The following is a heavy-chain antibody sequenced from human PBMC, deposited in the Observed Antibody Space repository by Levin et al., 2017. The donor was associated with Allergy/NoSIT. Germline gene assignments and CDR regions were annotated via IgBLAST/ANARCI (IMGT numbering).Heavy chain of an antibody. Sequence: GESLKISCKVSGYTLTELSMHWVRQAPGKGLEWMGGFDPEDGETIYAQKFQGRVTMTEDTSTDTAYMELSSLRSEDTAVYYCATDLRAAAGTGAFDIWGQGTMVTVSS. CDR3: ATDLRAAAGTGAFDI. J-gene: IGHJ3*02. CDR1: GYTLTELS. V-gene: IGHV1-24*01. CDR2: FDPEDGET. D-gene: IGHD6-13*01.